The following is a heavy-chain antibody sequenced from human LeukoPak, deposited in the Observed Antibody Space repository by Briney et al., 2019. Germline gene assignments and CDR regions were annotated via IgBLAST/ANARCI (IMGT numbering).Heavy chain of an antibody. Sequence: PGGSLRLSCAASGFTFSSYEMNWVRQAPGKGLEWVSYISSSGSTIYYADSVKGRFTISRDNAKNSLYLQMNSLRAEDTAVYYCARGGDSSGYIFDYWGQGTLVTVSS. D-gene: IGHD3-22*01. CDR1: GFTFSSYE. J-gene: IGHJ4*02. CDR3: ARGGDSSGYIFDY. CDR2: ISSSGSTI. V-gene: IGHV3-48*03.